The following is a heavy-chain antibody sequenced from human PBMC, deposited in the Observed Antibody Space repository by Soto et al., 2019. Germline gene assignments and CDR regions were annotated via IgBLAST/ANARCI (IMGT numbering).Heavy chain of an antibody. CDR3: TKDKRLRYSGYDTYFDY. J-gene: IGHJ4*02. Sequence: GGSLRLSCAASGFTFDDYAMHWVRQAPGKGLEWISGISRNSGRIGYADSVKGRFTISRDNAKNSLYLQMNSLRDEDTALYYCTKDKRLRYSGYDTYFDYWGQGTLVTVSS. D-gene: IGHD5-12*01. CDR1: GFTFDDYA. V-gene: IGHV3-9*01. CDR2: ISRNSGRI.